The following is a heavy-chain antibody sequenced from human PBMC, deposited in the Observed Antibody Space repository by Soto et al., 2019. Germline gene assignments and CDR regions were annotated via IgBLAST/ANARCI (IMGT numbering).Heavy chain of an antibody. CDR2: ISYHGSNK. Sequence: QVQLVESGGGVVQPGRSLRLSCAASGFTFSSYGMHWVRQAPGKGLEWVAFISYHGSNKYYTDSVKGRFTISRDNSKNTLYLQMNSLRAEDTAVYYCSKESGSDYGYFDYWGQGTLVTVSS. D-gene: IGHD1-26*01. J-gene: IGHJ4*02. V-gene: IGHV3-30*18. CDR3: SKESGSDYGYFDY. CDR1: GFTFSSYG.